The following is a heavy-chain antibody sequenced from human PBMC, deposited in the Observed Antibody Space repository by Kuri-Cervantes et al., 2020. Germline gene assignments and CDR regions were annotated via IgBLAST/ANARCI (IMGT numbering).Heavy chain of an antibody. CDR2: IYHSGST. J-gene: IGHJ3*02. D-gene: IGHD3-22*01. Sequence: SESLSLTCAVSGYSISSGYYWGWIRQPPGKGLEWIGSIYHSGSTYYNPSLKSRVTISVDTSKNQFSLKLSAVTAADTAVYYCARVTMIGNDAFDIWGLGTMVTVSS. CDR1: GYSISSGYY. V-gene: IGHV4-38-2*01. CDR3: ARVTMIGNDAFDI.